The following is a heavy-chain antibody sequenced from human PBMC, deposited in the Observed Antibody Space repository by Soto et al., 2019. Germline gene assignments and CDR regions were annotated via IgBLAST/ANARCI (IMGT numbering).Heavy chain of an antibody. CDR1: GYTFTSYG. J-gene: IGHJ4*02. CDR3: ATKRLASSTYYY. V-gene: IGHV1-18*04. Sequence: ASVKVSCKASGYTFTSYGITWVRQAPGQGLEWMGWISANNGNTKYARKLQGRVTMTTDTSTNTAYMELRSLRSDDTAVSYGATKRLASSTYYYWGQGTLVTVSS. D-gene: IGHD2-21*01. CDR2: ISANNGNT.